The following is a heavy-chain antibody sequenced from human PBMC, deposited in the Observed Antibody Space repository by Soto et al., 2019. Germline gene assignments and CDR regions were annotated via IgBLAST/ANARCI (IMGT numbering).Heavy chain of an antibody. V-gene: IGHV1-69*13. J-gene: IGHJ5*02. CDR1: GGTFSSYA. D-gene: IGHD3-10*01. CDR2: IIPIFGTA. Sequence: SVKVSCKASGGTFSSYAISWVRQAPGQGLEWMGGIIPIFGTANYAQKFQGRVTITADESTSTAYMELSSLRSEDTAVYYCARQEMGITMVRGVIITSAFDPWGQGTLVTVS. CDR3: ARQEMGITMVRGVIITSAFDP.